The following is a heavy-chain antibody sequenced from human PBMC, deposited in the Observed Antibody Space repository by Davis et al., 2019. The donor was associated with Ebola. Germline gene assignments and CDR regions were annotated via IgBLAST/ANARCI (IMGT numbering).Heavy chain of an antibody. V-gene: IGHV3-7*01. CDR1: GFTFSIYW. Sequence: GESLKISCAASGFTFSIYWMSWVRQAPGKGLEWVANIKQDGSERYYVDSVKGRFTISRDNAKNSLYLQMNSLRAENTAVYYCATPFYWGQGTLVTVSS. CDR2: IKQDGSER. J-gene: IGHJ4*02. CDR3: ATPFY.